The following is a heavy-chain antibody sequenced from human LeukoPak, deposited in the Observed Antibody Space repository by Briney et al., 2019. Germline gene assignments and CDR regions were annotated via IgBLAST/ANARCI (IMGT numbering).Heavy chain of an antibody. D-gene: IGHD1-14*01. V-gene: IGHV3-74*01. Sequence: GGSLRLSCAASGFTFSSYWMHWVRQVPGKGLVWVSRINSDGSSTSYADSVKGRFTISRDNAKNTLYVQMNSLRAEDTAVYYCSTGAGDAFDIWGRGTMVTVSS. J-gene: IGHJ3*02. CDR1: GFTFSSYW. CDR3: STGAGDAFDI. CDR2: INSDGSST.